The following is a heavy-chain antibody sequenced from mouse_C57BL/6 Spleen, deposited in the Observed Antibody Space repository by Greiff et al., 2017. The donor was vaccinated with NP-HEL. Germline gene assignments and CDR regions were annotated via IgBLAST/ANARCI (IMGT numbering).Heavy chain of an antibody. CDR1: GFTFSDYY. D-gene: IGHD2-5*01. Sequence: EVMLVESEGGLVQPGSSMKLSCTASGFTFSDYYMAWVRQVPEKGLEWVANINYDGSSTYYLDSLKSRFIISRDNAKNILYLQMSSLKSEDTATYYCARDRGSNYGFDYWGQGTTLTVSS. CDR3: ARDRGSNYGFDY. J-gene: IGHJ2*01. CDR2: INYDGSST. V-gene: IGHV5-16*01.